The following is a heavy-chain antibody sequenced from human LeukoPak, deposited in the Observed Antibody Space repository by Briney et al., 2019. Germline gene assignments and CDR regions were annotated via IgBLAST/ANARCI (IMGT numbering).Heavy chain of an antibody. V-gene: IGHV4-39*01. D-gene: IGHD1-14*01. CDR3: ARQNPYYYYYYMDV. J-gene: IGHJ6*03. CDR2: IYYSEST. CDR1: GGSISSSSYY. Sequence: SETLSLTCTVSGGSISSSSYYWGWIRQPPGKGLEWIGSIYYSESTYYNPSLKSRVTISVDTSKNQFSLKLSSVTAADTAVYYCARQNPYYYYYYMDVWGKGTTVTVSS.